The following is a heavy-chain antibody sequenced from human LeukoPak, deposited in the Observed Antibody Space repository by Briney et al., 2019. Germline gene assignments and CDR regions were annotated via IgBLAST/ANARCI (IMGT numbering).Heavy chain of an antibody. CDR2: IGRRGDPK. CDR3: IKEGRGYKYGLRD. D-gene: IGHD5-18*01. V-gene: IGHV3-43*01. Sequence: GGSLRLSCATSGFTFDDFTMHWVRQPPGKGLEWVSLIGRRGDPKYYANSLEGRFTISRDSRRRYVFLQMNSLRPDDTAFYYCIKEGRGYKYGLRDWGQGTLVTVSS. CDR1: GFTFDDFT. J-gene: IGHJ4*02.